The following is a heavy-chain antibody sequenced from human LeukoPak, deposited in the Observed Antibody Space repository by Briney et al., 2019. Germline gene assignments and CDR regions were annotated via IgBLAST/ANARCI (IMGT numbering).Heavy chain of an antibody. V-gene: IGHV4-39*01. CDR1: GDSTSISTYY. D-gene: IGHD5-12*01. J-gene: IGHJ3*02. CDR3: ATHRRSGSGGSENAFEI. Sequence: SETLSLTCTVSGDSTSISTYYWDWIRQAPGKGLEWIGNIYDSGTTHYNPSLKSRVTISGDTSKNQFSLKLNSVTAADTAIYYCATHRRSGSGGSENAFEIWGQGTMVTVSS. CDR2: IYDSGTT.